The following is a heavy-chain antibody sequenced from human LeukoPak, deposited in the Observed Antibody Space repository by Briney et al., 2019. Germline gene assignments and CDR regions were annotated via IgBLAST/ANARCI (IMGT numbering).Heavy chain of an antibody. Sequence: GGSLRLSCAASGFTFSTYDMSWVRQAPGKGLEWVSFISNSGNIIKYADSVKGRFTISRDNAKNSLYLQMNSLRAEDTAVYYCARGPTAAGTGFDYWGQGTLVTVSS. CDR1: GFTFSTYD. CDR3: ARGPTAAGTGFDY. CDR2: ISNSGNII. D-gene: IGHD6-13*01. J-gene: IGHJ4*02. V-gene: IGHV3-48*01.